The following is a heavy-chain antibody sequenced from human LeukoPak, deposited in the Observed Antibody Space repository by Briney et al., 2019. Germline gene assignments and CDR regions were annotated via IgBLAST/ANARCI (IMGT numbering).Heavy chain of an antibody. CDR2: IFHTGST. J-gene: IGHJ4*02. CDR1: GGSTGSSTFY. D-gene: IGHD6-13*01. CDR3: ARDHSSSSEDY. V-gene: IGHV4-39*07. Sequence: SETLSLTCTVSGGSTGSSTFYWGWIRQPPGKGLEWIGSIFHTGSTYHNPSLKSRVTISVDTSKNQFSLKLNSVTAADTAVYYCARDHSSSSEDYWGQGTLVTVSS.